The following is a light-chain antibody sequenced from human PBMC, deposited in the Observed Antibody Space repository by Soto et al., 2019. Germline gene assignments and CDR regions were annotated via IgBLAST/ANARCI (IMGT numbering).Light chain of an antibody. CDR3: PAWDDSLRGV. J-gene: IGLJ2*01. Sequence: QSVLTQPPSASGTPGQRVTISCSGSSSNIGSNYVYWYQQLPGTAPKLLIYRNNQRPSGVPDRFSGSKSGTSASLAISGLRSEDEADYYCPAWDDSLRGVFGGGTQLTVL. CDR1: SSNIGSNY. V-gene: IGLV1-47*01. CDR2: RNN.